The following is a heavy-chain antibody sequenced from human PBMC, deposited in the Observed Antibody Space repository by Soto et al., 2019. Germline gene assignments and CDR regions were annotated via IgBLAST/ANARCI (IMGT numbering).Heavy chain of an antibody. CDR2: IYWDDDK. D-gene: IGHD2-2*01. Sequence: QITLKESGPALVKPTQTLTLTCTFSGFSLSTSGVGVGWIRQPPGKALEWLALIYWDDDKRYSPSLKSRLTITKDTSKNQVDLQMPTVDPVDTATYYCARTIVVVPADRPRFDYWGQGTLVTVSS. J-gene: IGHJ4*02. CDR1: GFSLSTSGVG. CDR3: ARTIVVVPADRPRFDY. V-gene: IGHV2-5*02.